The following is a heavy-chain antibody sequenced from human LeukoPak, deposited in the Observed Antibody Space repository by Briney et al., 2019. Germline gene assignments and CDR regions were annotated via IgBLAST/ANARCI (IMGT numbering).Heavy chain of an antibody. CDR1: GDSISSGDYY. V-gene: IGHV4-61*02. J-gene: IGHJ3*02. Sequence: ASETLSLTCTVSGDSISSGDYYWSWIRQPAGKGLEWIGRISSRGSTNYNPSLKSRVTISVDTSKNQFSLKLSSVTAADTAVYFCARGPYSYDSSGAFDIWGQGTMVTVSS. D-gene: IGHD3-22*01. CDR2: ISSRGST. CDR3: ARGPYSYDSSGAFDI.